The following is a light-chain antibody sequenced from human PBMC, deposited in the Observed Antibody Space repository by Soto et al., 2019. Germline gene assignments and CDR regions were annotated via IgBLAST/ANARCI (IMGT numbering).Light chain of an antibody. Sequence: QSALTQPASVTGSPGQSITISCTGPSGGFGDFDFVSWYQQYPGKAPKVMIYDVTHRPSGVSTRFSGSKSGNTASLTISGLQAEDEADYYCGSYVTTTSSYVFGTGTKLTVL. CDR3: GSYVTTTSSYV. J-gene: IGLJ1*01. CDR2: DVT. CDR1: SGGFGDFDF. V-gene: IGLV2-14*03.